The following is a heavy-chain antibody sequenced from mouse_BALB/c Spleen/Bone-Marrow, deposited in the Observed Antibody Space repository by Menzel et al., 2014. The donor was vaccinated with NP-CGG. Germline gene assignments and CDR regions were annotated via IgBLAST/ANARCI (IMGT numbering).Heavy chain of an antibody. J-gene: IGHJ2*01. Sequence: VQLQQSGAELVRPGSSVKISCKASGYAFSAYWMNWVKQRPGQGLEWIGQIYPGDGDTNYNGKFKGKATLTADKSSSTAYMQLSSLTSDDSAVYFCTRSTATFDYWGQGTTLTVSS. CDR2: IYPGDGDT. CDR3: TRSTATFDY. V-gene: IGHV1-80*01. D-gene: IGHD1-2*01. CDR1: GYAFSAYW.